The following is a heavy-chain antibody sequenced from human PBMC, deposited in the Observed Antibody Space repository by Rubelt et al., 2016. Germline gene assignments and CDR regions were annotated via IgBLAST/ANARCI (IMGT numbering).Heavy chain of an antibody. CDR2: IYYSGST. CDR1: GGSFSGYY. D-gene: IGHD3-22*01. V-gene: IGHV4-34*01. Sequence: QVQLQQWGAGLLKPSETLSLTCAVYGGSFSGYYWSWIRQPPGKGLEWIGSIYYSGSTYYNPSLKSRVTISVDPSKNQFSLKRSSLTAADTAVYYCARDGYYDSSGYYYPAAFDIWGQGTMVTVSS. CDR3: ARDGYYDSSGYYYPAAFDI. J-gene: IGHJ3*02.